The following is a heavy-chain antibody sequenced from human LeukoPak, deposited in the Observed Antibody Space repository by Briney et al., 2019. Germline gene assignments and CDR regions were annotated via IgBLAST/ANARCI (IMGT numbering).Heavy chain of an antibody. Sequence: GASVKVSRKASGYTFTSYDINWVRQATGQGLEWMGWMNPNSGNTGYAQKFQGRVTMTRNTSISTAYMELSSLRSEDTAVYYCARGDHSMVRGVIRDYWGQGTLVTVSS. D-gene: IGHD3-10*01. CDR1: GYTFTSYD. CDR3: ARGDHSMVRGVIRDY. J-gene: IGHJ4*02. CDR2: MNPNSGNT. V-gene: IGHV1-8*01.